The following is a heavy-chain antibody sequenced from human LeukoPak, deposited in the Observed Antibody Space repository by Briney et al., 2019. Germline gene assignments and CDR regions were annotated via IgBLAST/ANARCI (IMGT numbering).Heavy chain of an antibody. Sequence: ASVKVSCKASGYTFTGYYMHWVRQAPGQGLEWMGWINPNSGGTNYAQKFQGRVTITADKSTSTAYMELSSLRSEDTAVYYCASPTYYDSSGYYEYYFDYWGQGTLVTVSS. D-gene: IGHD3-22*01. CDR3: ASPTYYDSSGYYEYYFDY. CDR1: GYTFTGYY. CDR2: INPNSGGT. V-gene: IGHV1-2*02. J-gene: IGHJ4*02.